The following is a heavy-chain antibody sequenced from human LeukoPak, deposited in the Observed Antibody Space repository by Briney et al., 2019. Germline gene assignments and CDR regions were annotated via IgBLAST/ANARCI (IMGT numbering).Heavy chain of an antibody. V-gene: IGHV4-38-2*02. CDR1: GYSISSGYY. D-gene: IGHD2-2*01. Sequence: SETLSLTCTVSGYSISSGYYWGWIRQPPGKGLEWIGSIYHSGSTYYNPSLKSRVTISVDTSKDQFSLKLSSVTAADTAVYYCALVPAAQGDAFDIWGQGTMVTVSS. CDR2: IYHSGST. J-gene: IGHJ3*02. CDR3: ALVPAAQGDAFDI.